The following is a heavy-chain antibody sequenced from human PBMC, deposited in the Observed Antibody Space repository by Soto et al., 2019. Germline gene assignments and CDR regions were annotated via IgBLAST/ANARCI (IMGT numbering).Heavy chain of an antibody. CDR3: ARERYCDSSGYYYYYYGMDV. Sequence: QVQLVQSGAEVKKPGASVKVSCKASGYTFTSYGISWVRQAPGQGLEWMGWISAYNGNTNYAQKLQGRVTMTTDTSPSTADMELRSLRSDDTAVYYCARERYCDSSGYYYYYYGMDVWGQGTTVTVSS. CDR2: ISAYNGNT. J-gene: IGHJ6*02. V-gene: IGHV1-18*01. D-gene: IGHD3-22*01. CDR1: GYTFTSYG.